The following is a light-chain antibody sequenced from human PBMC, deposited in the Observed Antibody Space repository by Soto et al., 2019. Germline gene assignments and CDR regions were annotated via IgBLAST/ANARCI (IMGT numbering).Light chain of an antibody. V-gene: IGKV3-20*01. CDR1: QSISNSY. J-gene: IGKJ4*01. Sequence: ENVLTQSPGTLSLSPGERATLSCRASQSISNSYLAWYQQKPGQTPSLLIDHPSNRATGIPDRFSGSGSGTDFTLTISRLEPEDFAVYYCQQYGDSLLTFGGGTKVEIK. CDR2: HPS. CDR3: QQYGDSLLT.